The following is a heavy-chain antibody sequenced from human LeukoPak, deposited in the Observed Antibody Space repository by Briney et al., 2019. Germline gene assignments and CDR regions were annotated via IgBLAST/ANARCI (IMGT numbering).Heavy chain of an antibody. D-gene: IGHD6-13*01. Sequence: PSETLSLTCTVSGYSISSGYYWGWIRQPPGKGLEWIGSIYHSGSTYYNPSLKSRVTISVDTSKNQFSLKLSSVTAADTAVYYCARDWIAAAGNSFDYWGQGTLVTVSS. CDR1: GYSISSGYY. V-gene: IGHV4-38-2*02. J-gene: IGHJ4*02. CDR3: ARDWIAAAGNSFDY. CDR2: IYHSGST.